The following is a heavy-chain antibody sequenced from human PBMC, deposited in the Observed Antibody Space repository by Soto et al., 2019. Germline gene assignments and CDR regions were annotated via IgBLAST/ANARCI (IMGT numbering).Heavy chain of an antibody. CDR2: ISGGGDAT. D-gene: IGHD3-10*01. Sequence: EVQLLDSGGGLVQPGGSLRLSCAASGFTFSGYALTWVRQAPGKGLEWVSAISGGGDATFYADSVKGRFTISRDNSKNTLYLKMNTLRAEDTAVYYCARKVSGSTGRPDLWYFDLWGRGTLVTVYS. CDR3: ARKVSGSTGRPDLWYFDL. J-gene: IGHJ2*01. CDR1: GFTFSGYA. V-gene: IGHV3-23*01.